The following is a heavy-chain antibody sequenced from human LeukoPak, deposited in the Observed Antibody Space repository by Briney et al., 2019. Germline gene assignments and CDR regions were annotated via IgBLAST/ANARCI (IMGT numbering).Heavy chain of an antibody. D-gene: IGHD3-3*01. Sequence: GGSLRLSCAASGFTFSSYSMNWVRQAPGKGLEWVSYITSSGSTKYYADSVTGRFTISRDNAKNSVYLQMNSLRAEDTAVYYCARDNIMAILGVVSDAFDIWGQGTMVTVSS. CDR3: ARDNIMAILGVVSDAFDI. J-gene: IGHJ3*02. CDR1: GFTFSSYS. CDR2: ITSSGSTK. V-gene: IGHV3-48*01.